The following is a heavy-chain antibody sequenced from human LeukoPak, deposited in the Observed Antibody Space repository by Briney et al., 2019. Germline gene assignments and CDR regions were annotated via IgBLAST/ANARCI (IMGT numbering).Heavy chain of an antibody. D-gene: IGHD4-23*01. CDR2: INPNSGGT. V-gene: IGHV1-2*02. CDR3: ARSDYGGNTGDAFNI. J-gene: IGHJ3*02. CDR1: GYTFTGYY. Sequence: ASVKVSCKASGYTFTGYYMHWVRQAPGQGLEWMGWINPNSGGTNYAQKFQGRVTMTRDTSISTAYMELSRLRSDDTAVYYCARSDYGGNTGDAFNIWGKGTMFTVPS.